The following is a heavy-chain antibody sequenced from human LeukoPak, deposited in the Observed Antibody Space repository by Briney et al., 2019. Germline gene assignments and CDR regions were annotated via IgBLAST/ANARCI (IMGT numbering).Heavy chain of an antibody. CDR2: ISGSGVST. J-gene: IGHJ2*01. D-gene: IGHD6-19*01. Sequence: GGSLRLSCVVSGLTFCSYAMSWVRQAPGNGLKCVSSISGSGVSTFYADSVKGRLIISRDNSKNTLYLQMNSLRAEDTAIYYCAKVRQWPYWYFDLWGRGTLVTVSS. CDR1: GLTFCSYA. V-gene: IGHV3-23*01. CDR3: AKVRQWPYWYFDL.